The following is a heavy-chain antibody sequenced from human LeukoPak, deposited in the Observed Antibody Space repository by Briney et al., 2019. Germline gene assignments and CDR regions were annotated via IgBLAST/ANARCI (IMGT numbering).Heavy chain of an antibody. J-gene: IGHJ4*02. CDR3: ARRAGAYSHPYDY. CDR2: IYSDNT. D-gene: IGHD4/OR15-4a*01. CDR1: GFTVSSNS. Sequence: GGSLRLSCTVSGFTVSSNSMSWVRQAPGKGLEWVSFIYSDNTHYSDSVKGRFTISRDNSKNTLYLQMNSLRADDTAVYYCARRAGAYSHPYDYWGQGTLVTVSS. V-gene: IGHV3-53*01.